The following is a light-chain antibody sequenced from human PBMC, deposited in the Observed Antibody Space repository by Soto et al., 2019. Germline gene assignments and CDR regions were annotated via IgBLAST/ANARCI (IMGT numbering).Light chain of an antibody. CDR1: SSDIGGYYY. CDR3: ISYTGSSTSYV. J-gene: IGLJ1*01. CDR2: EVS. Sequence: QSVLTQPASVSGSPGQSITISCTGTSSDIGGYYYVSWYQHHPGKTPKLMIYEVSNRPSGVSSRFSGSKSGNTASLTISGLQAEDEADYYCISYTGSSTSYVFGSGTKVTVL. V-gene: IGLV2-14*01.